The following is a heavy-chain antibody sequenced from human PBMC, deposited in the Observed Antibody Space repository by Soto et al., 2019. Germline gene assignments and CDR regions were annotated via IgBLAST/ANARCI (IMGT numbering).Heavy chain of an antibody. J-gene: IGHJ4*02. D-gene: IGHD3-16*01. V-gene: IGHV1-8*01. Sequence: ASVKVSCKASGYTFTSYDNNWVRQATGQGLEWMGWMNPNSGNTGYAQKFQGRVTMTRNTSISTAYMELSSLRSEDTAVYYCARGGLWQILYYFDYWGQGTLVTVSS. CDR2: MNPNSGNT. CDR3: ARGGLWQILYYFDY. CDR1: GYTFTSYD.